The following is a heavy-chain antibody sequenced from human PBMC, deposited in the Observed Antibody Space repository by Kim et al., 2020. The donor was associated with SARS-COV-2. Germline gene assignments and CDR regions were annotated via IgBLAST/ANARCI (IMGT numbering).Heavy chain of an antibody. CDR1: GFTFSNAW. Sequence: GGSLRLSCAASGFTFSNAWMSWVRQAPGKGLEWVGRIKSKTDGGTTDYAAPVKGRFTISRDDSKNTLYLQMNSLKTEDTAVYYCTTDWALGYCSGGSCYAFDYWGQGTLVTVSS. CDR3: TTDWALGYCSGGSCYAFDY. D-gene: IGHD2-15*01. J-gene: IGHJ4*02. V-gene: IGHV3-15*01. CDR2: IKSKTDGGTT.